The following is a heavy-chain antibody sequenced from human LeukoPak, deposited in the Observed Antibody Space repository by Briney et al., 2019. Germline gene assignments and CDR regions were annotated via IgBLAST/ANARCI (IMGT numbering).Heavy chain of an antibody. CDR1: GGSISSYY. V-gene: IGHV4-59*08. D-gene: IGHD3-10*01. CDR3: ARLSGPGSARITMVREDYYYYGVDV. Sequence: SETLSLTCTVSGGSISSYYWSWIRQPPGKGLEWIGYIYYSGSTNYNPSLKSRVTISVDTSKNQFSLKLGSVTAADTAVYYCARLSGPGSARITMVREDYYYYGVDVWGQGTTVTVSS. J-gene: IGHJ6*02. CDR2: IYYSGST.